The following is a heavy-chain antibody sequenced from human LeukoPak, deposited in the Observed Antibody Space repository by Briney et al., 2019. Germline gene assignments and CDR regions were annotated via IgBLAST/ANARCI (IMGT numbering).Heavy chain of an antibody. V-gene: IGHV1-18*04. D-gene: IGHD3-16*02. Sequence: GASVKVSCKASGYTFTSYGISWVRQAPGQGLEWMGWISAYNGNTDYAQKLQGRVTMTTDTSTSTAYMELRSLRSDDTAVYYCARGVDYDYVWGSYHLDYWGQGTLVTVSS. CDR1: GYTFTSYG. CDR3: ARGVDYDYVWGSYHLDY. CDR2: ISAYNGNT. J-gene: IGHJ4*02.